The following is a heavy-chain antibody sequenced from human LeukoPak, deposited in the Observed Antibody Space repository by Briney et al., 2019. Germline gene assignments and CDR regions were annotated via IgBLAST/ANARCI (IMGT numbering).Heavy chain of an antibody. CDR1: GGSISSYY. CDR2: INHSGST. Sequence: SETLSLTCTVSGGSISSYYWSWIRQPPGKGLEWIGEINHSGSTNYNPSLKSRVTISVDTSKNQFSLKLSSVTAADTAVYYCARGESENWFDPWGQGTLVTVSS. D-gene: IGHD3-10*01. J-gene: IGHJ5*02. CDR3: ARGESENWFDP. V-gene: IGHV4-34*01.